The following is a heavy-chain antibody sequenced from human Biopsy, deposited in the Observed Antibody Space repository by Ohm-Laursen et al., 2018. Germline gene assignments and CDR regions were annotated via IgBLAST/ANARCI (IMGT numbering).Heavy chain of an antibody. D-gene: IGHD3-9*01. CDR1: GGTFSNYG. Sequence: ASVKASCKAPGGTFSNYGVNWVRQAPGQGLEWLGGNIPILGTGNYAQKFRDRVTVAADTSTSTATMELRSLRSDDTAVHYCATKLTGYFHHWGQGTLVIVSS. CDR3: ATKLTGYFHH. V-gene: IGHV1-69*06. CDR2: NIPILGTG. J-gene: IGHJ1*01.